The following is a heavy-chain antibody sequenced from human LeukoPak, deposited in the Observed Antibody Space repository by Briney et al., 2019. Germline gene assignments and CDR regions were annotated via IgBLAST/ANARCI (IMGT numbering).Heavy chain of an antibody. V-gene: IGHV3-33*01. CDR1: GFTFSSYG. J-gene: IGHJ4*02. D-gene: IGHD2-2*01. Sequence: HPGGSLRLSCAASGFTFSSYGMHWVRQAPGKGLEWVAVIWYDGSNKYYADSVKGRFTISRDNSKNTRYLQMNSLRAEDTAVYYCASHCTSTSCYGGDWGQGTLVTVSS. CDR2: IWYDGSNK. CDR3: ASHCTSTSCYGGD.